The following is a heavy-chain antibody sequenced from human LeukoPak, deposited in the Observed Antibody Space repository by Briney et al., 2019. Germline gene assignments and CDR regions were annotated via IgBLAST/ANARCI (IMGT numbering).Heavy chain of an antibody. J-gene: IGHJ3*02. CDR3: ARARWNCSGGSCYDPDAFDI. Sequence: PSETLSLTCTVSGGSISSGDYYWSWIRQPPGKGLEWIGYIYYSGSTYYNPSLKSRVTISVDTSKNQFSLKLSSVTAADTAVYYCARARWNCSGGSCYDPDAFDIWGQGTMVTVSS. D-gene: IGHD2-15*01. CDR2: IYYSGST. V-gene: IGHV4-30-4*01. CDR1: GGSISSGDYY.